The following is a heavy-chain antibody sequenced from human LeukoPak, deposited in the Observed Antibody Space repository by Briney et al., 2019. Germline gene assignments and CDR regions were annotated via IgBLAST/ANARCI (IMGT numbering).Heavy chain of an antibody. CDR2: ISGSGGST. V-gene: IGHV3-23*01. D-gene: IGHD3-22*01. J-gene: IGHJ4*02. CDR1: GFTFSSYA. Sequence: LTGGSLRLSCAASGFTFSSYAMSWVRQAPGKGLEWVSAISGSGGSTYYADSVKGRFTISRDNSKNTLYLQMNSLRAEDTAVYYCARALYYDSSGPWDYWGQETLVTVSS. CDR3: ARALYYDSSGPWDY.